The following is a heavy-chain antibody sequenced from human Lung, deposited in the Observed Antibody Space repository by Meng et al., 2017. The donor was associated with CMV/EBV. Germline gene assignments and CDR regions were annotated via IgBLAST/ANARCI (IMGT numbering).Heavy chain of an antibody. Sequence: TFSSYAIGWVRQAPGQGLEWMGGIIPILGIANYAQRFQGRVTITADKSTSTTYMELSSLRSEDTAVYYCARGAHYDILTGYYTLFDYWGQGTLVTVSS. CDR1: TFSSYA. V-gene: IGHV1-69*10. J-gene: IGHJ4*02. CDR2: IIPILGIA. CDR3: ARGAHYDILTGYYTLFDY. D-gene: IGHD3-9*01.